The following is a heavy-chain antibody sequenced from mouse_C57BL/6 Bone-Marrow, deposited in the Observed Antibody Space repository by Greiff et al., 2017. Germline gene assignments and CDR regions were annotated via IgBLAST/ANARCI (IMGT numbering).Heavy chain of an antibody. CDR1: GYTFTSYW. CDR3: ARWLLGYFDV. D-gene: IGHD2-3*01. J-gene: IGHJ1*03. V-gene: IGHV1-69*01. CDR2: IDPSDSYT. Sequence: QVQLQQPGAELVMPGASVKLSCKASGYTFTSYWMHWVKQWPGQGLEWIGEIDPSDSYTNYNQKFKGKSTLTVDKSSSTAYMQLSSLTSEDSAVYYCARWLLGYFDVWGTGTTVTVSS.